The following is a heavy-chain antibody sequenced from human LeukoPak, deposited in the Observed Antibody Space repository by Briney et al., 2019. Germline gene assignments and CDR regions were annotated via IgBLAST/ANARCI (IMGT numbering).Heavy chain of an antibody. CDR3: AADRGPTVTTPRGHYYYYMDV. CDR2: IVVGSGNT. V-gene: IGHV1-58*02. D-gene: IGHD4-17*01. Sequence: SVKVSCKASGFTFTSSAMQWVRQARGQRLEWIGWIVVGSGNTNYAQKFQERVTITRDMSTSTAYMELSSLRSKGTAVYYCAADRGPTVTTPRGHYYYYMDVWGKGTTVTVSS. J-gene: IGHJ6*03. CDR1: GFTFTSSA.